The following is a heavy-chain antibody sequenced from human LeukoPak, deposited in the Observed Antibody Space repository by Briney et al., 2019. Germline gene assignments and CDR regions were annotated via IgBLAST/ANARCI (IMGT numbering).Heavy chain of an antibody. V-gene: IGHV1-46*01. CDR1: GYTFTSYY. J-gene: IGHJ4*02. CDR2: INPSGGST. D-gene: IGHD3-9*01. Sequence: ASVKVSCKASGYTFTSYYMHWVRQAPGQGLEWMGIINPSGGSTSYAQKFQGRVTMTRDTSTSTVYMELSSLRSEDTAVYYCARDGEKNILTGYFDYWGQGTLVTVSS. CDR3: ARDGEKNILTGYFDY.